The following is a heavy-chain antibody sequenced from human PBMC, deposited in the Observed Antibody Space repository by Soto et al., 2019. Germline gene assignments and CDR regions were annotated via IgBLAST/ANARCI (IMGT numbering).Heavy chain of an antibody. Sequence: GGSLRLSCAASGFTFSSYWMHWVRQAPGKGLVWVSSMNSDGFSTSYADYVRGRFTISRDNAKNTLYLQMNSLRAEDTAVYFCARGNYEYWGQGTLVTVSS. V-gene: IGHV3-74*01. CDR3: ARGNYEY. CDR2: MNSDGFST. CDR1: GFTFSSYW. J-gene: IGHJ4*02. D-gene: IGHD3-10*01.